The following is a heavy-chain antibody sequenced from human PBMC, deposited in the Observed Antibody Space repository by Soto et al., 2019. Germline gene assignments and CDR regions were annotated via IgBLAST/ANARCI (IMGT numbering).Heavy chain of an antibody. CDR3: AREEGAAFYYDGMDV. J-gene: IGHJ6*02. V-gene: IGHV3-74*01. Sequence: GGSMRLSCAASGFTFSSYWMHWVRQAPGKGLAWVSRINSDGRSTSYADSVKGRFTISRDNAKNTLYLHMNSLRAEDTAVYYCAREEGAAFYYDGMDVWGQGTTVTVSS. CDR1: GFTFSSYW. CDR2: INSDGRST.